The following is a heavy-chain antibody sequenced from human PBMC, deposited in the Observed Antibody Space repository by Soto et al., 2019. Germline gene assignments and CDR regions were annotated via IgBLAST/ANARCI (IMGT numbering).Heavy chain of an antibody. V-gene: IGHV3-74*01. CDR1: GFTFSSYW. J-gene: IGHJ6*02. CDR3: ARGHSSSSGRRLYGMDV. D-gene: IGHD6-6*01. CDR2: INSDGSST. Sequence: GGSLRLSCAASGFTFSSYWMHWVRQAPGKGLVWVSRINSDGSSTSYADSVKGRFTISRDNAKNTLYLQMNSLRAEDTAVYYCARGHSSSSGRRLYGMDVWGQGTTVTVSS.